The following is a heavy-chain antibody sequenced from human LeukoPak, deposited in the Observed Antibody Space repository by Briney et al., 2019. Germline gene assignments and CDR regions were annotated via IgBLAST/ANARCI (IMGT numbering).Heavy chain of an antibody. CDR1: GGSFSTYY. Sequence: SETHSLTCAVYGGSFSTYYWSWIRQPPGKGLEWLGEIDQSGTTNYNPSFKSRVTISVDTSKNQFTLNLTGVTAADTAVYYCARFGRIGAYYYYYGMDVWGQGTTVTVSS. V-gene: IGHV4-34*01. J-gene: IGHJ6*02. D-gene: IGHD3-16*01. CDR2: IDQSGTT. CDR3: ARFGRIGAYYYYYGMDV.